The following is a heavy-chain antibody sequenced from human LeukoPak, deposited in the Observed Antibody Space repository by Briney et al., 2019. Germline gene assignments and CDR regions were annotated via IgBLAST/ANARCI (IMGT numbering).Heavy chain of an antibody. CDR2: ISAYNGNT. J-gene: IGHJ4*02. V-gene: IGHV1-18*01. D-gene: IGHD2-15*01. CDR3: ARASLDRSGASCYQDY. Sequence: ASVKVSCKASGYTFTSYGISWVRQAPGQGLEWMGLISAYNGNTNYAQKLQVRVTMTTDTSTGTAYMELRSLRSDDTAVYYCARASLDRSGASCYQDYWGQGTLVTVSS. CDR1: GYTFTSYG.